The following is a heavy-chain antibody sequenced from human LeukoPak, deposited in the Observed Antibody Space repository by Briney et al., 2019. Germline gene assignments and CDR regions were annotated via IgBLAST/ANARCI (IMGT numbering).Heavy chain of an antibody. V-gene: IGHV3-11*04. J-gene: IGHJ3*02. CDR1: GFTFSNAW. D-gene: IGHD3-3*01. CDR2: ISSSGNII. CDR3: ARLRYDFWSGLFGAFDI. Sequence: GGSLRLSCAASGFTFSNAWMSWVRQAPGKGLEWVSHISSSGNIILYADSVKGRFTISRDNAKNSLYLYMISLRAEDTAVYNCARLRYDFWSGLFGAFDIWGQGTMVTVSP.